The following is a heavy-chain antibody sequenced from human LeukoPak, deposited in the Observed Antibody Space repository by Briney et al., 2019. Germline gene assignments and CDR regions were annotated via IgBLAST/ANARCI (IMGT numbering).Heavy chain of an antibody. CDR1: GFTFSSYW. V-gene: IGHV3-7*01. J-gene: IGHJ4*02. CDR2: IKQDGSEK. CDR3: AGARIAVARYYFDY. D-gene: IGHD6-19*01. Sequence: PGGSLRLSCAASGFTFSSYWMSWVRQAPGKGLEWVANIKQDGSEKYYVNSVKGRFTISRDNAKNSLYLQMNSLRAEDTAVYYCAGARIAVARYYFDYWGQGTLVTVSS.